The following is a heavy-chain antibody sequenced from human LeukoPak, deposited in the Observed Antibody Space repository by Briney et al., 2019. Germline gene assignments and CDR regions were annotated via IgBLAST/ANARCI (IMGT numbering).Heavy chain of an antibody. Sequence: ASVKVSCKASGYTFMHYGISWVRQAPGQGLEWMAWISGDNGNTKYSQNFRGRATVTTDTSTSTAYLELRNLRSDDTALYYCARDDKILSGSYYQAFDFWGQGSLVTVFS. CDR1: GYTFMHYG. D-gene: IGHD1-26*01. CDR3: ARDDKILSGSYYQAFDF. V-gene: IGHV1-18*01. J-gene: IGHJ4*02. CDR2: ISGDNGNT.